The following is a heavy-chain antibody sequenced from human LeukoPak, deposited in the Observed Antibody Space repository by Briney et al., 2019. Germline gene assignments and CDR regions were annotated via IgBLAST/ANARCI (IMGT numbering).Heavy chain of an antibody. CDR1: GFSVSNTY. CDR3: ARGTVTAPDY. J-gene: IGHJ4*02. V-gene: IGHV3-53*01. CDR2: IYSGGNT. Sequence: PGGSLRLSCAASGFSVSNTYMSWVRQAPGKGLEWASIIYSGGNTYYADSVKGRFTISRDNSKNTLYLQMNRLRPEDTAVYYCARGTVTAPDYWGQGTLVTVSS. D-gene: IGHD2-21*02.